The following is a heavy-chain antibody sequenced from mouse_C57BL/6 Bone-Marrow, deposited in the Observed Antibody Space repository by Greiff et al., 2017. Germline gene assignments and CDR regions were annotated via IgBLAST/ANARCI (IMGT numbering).Heavy chain of an antibody. Sequence: EVKLMESGGDLVKPGGSLKLSCAASGFTFSSYGMSWVRQTPDKRLEWVATISSGGSYTYYPDSVKGRFTISRDNAKNTLYMQMSSLKSENTAMYYCAGHDTTVVATGGAMDYWGQGTSVTVSS. V-gene: IGHV5-6*01. J-gene: IGHJ4*01. D-gene: IGHD1-1*01. CDR2: ISSGGSYT. CDR3: AGHDTTVVATGGAMDY. CDR1: GFTFSSYG.